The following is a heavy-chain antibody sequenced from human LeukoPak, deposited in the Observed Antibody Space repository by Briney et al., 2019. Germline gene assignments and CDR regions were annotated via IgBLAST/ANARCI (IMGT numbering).Heavy chain of an antibody. CDR3: AEGYCSGGDCYPPDPFYI. V-gene: IGHV3-30*18. Sequence: PGGSLRLSCAASGFPFSYYGMHWVRQAPGKGLEWVAVVSYDGTNKYYADSVKGRFTISRDNSKNSLYLQMNSLRTEDTAVYYCAEGYCSGGDCYPPDPFYIWGQGTMVTVSS. D-gene: IGHD2-21*01. CDR2: VSYDGTNK. CDR1: GFPFSYYG. J-gene: IGHJ3*02.